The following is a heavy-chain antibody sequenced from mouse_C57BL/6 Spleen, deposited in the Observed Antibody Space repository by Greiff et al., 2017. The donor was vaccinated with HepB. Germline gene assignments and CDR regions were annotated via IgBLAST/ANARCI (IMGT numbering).Heavy chain of an antibody. CDR3: ARHDYTWFAY. D-gene: IGHD2-4*01. CDR2: ISGGGGNT. J-gene: IGHJ3*01. CDR1: GFTFSSYT. Sequence: EVKVVESGGGLVKPGGSLKLSCAASGFTFSSYTMSWVRQTPEKRLEWVATISGGGGNTYYPDSVKGRFTISRDNAKNTLYLQMSSLRSEDTALYYCARHDYTWFAYWGQGTLVTVSA. V-gene: IGHV5-9*01.